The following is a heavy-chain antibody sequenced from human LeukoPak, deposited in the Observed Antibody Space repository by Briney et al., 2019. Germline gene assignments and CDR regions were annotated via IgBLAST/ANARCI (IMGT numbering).Heavy chain of an antibody. CDR1: GGSINSYY. CDR3: ARDRRSSSLGISI. Sequence: SETLSLTCTVSGGSINSYYWSWIRQPAGKGLEWIGRIYSSGSTNYDPSLESRVTLSVDTSKNQFSLKLSSVTAADTAVYYCARDRRSSSLGISIWGQGTLVTVSS. D-gene: IGHD6-6*01. V-gene: IGHV4-4*07. CDR2: IYSSGST. J-gene: IGHJ4*02.